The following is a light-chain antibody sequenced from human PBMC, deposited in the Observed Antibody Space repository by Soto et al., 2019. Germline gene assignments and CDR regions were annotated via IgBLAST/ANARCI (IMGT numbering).Light chain of an antibody. Sequence: DSVLTQSPGTLSLSPRERATLCCRATQRGSTSYLAWYQQKPGQTPRLLIYGASNRATGIPDRFSGSGSGTDFTLTISRLEPEDFAVYYCQQYGSPLTFGGGTKVDIK. CDR1: QRGSTSY. V-gene: IGKV3-20*01. J-gene: IGKJ4*01. CDR2: GAS. CDR3: QQYGSPLT.